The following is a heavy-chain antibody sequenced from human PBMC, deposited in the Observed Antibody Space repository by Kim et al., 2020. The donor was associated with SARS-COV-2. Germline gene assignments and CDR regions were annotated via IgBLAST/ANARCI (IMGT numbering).Heavy chain of an antibody. CDR3: ARKSYIANYQYYYYGMDV. D-gene: IGHD1-7*01. CDR1: EFIFSNYA. V-gene: IGHV3-48*03. CDR2: INDIGGRK. J-gene: IGHJ6*02. Sequence: GGSLRLSCAASEFIFSNYAMNWVRQAPGKGLEWVSYINDIGGRKHYADSVKGRFTVYRDNARNSLYLQMNSLRAEDTAIYYCARKSYIANYQYYYYGMDVWGPGTTVTVSS.